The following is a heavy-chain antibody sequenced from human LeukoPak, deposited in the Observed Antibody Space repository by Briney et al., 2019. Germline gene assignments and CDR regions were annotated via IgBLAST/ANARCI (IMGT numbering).Heavy chain of an antibody. D-gene: IGHD6-13*01. CDR3: AKYSSSWYQQIHYYYGMDV. V-gene: IGHV3-23*01. CDR2: ISGSGGST. CDR1: GFTFSSYA. Sequence: PGGSLRLSCAASGFTFSSYAMSWVRQAPGKGLEWVSAISGSGGSTYYADSVKGRFTISRDNSKNTLYLQMNSLRAEDTAVYYCAKYSSSWYQQIHYYYGMDVWGQGTTVTVSS. J-gene: IGHJ6*02.